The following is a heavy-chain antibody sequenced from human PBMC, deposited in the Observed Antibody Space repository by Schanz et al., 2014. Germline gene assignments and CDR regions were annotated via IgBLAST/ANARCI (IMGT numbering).Heavy chain of an antibody. CDR1: GYTFTSYS. J-gene: IGHJ6*03. V-gene: IGHV1-3*01. D-gene: IGHD2-2*02. Sequence: QVQLVQSGAEVKKPGASVKVSCKASGYTFTSYSIHWVRQAPGQGLEWMGWINVGNGNMKYSQKFQGRVTITRDTSASTAYMELTSLRSEDTAVYYCAGTYCSSTSCYTGYYYMDVWGKGTTDTVSS. CDR2: INVGNGNM. CDR3: AGTYCSSTSCYTGYYYMDV.